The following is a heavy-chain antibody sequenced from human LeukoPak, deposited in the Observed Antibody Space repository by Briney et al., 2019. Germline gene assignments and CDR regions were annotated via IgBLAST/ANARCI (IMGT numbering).Heavy chain of an antibody. Sequence: PGESLRLSCAASGFTVSSNYMSWVRQAPGKGLEWVSVIYSGGGTYYADSVKGRFTISRDNSKNTVYLQMNSLKTEDTAVYYCRGDSSGYYSDYGMDVWGQGTTVTVSS. V-gene: IGHV3-66*01. CDR3: RGDSSGYYSDYGMDV. D-gene: IGHD3-22*01. CDR2: IYSGGGT. J-gene: IGHJ6*02. CDR1: GFTVSSNY.